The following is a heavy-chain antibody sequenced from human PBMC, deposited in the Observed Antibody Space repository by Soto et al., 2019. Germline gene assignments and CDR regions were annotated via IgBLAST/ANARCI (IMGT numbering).Heavy chain of an antibody. CDR3: ARSAVAVHNWVDP. CDR2: ISSSTSTI. V-gene: IGHV3-48*01. J-gene: IGHJ5*02. D-gene: IGHD6-19*01. Sequence: EVQLVESGGGLVQPGGSLRLSCAASGFTVSAYNMNWVRQAPGKGLEWVSYISSSTSTIYYADSVKGRFTISRDNAKNSLYLQMNSLRAEDTAVYFCARSAVAVHNWVDPWGQGTLVTVSS. CDR1: GFTVSAYN.